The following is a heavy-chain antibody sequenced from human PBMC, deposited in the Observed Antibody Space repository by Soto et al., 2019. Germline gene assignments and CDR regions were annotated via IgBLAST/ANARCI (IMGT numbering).Heavy chain of an antibody. J-gene: IGHJ4*02. Sequence: EVHLLESGGGLVQPGGSLRLSCAASGFTFSSHVMSWVRQAPGKGLEWVSGISTGGDSTDYADSVKGRFTISRDNSKNTLHLQMKSLRAEDTAVYYCARSREIIASAGSFDYWGQGTLVTVSS. CDR1: GFTFSSHV. D-gene: IGHD6-25*01. V-gene: IGHV3-23*01. CDR3: ARSREIIASAGSFDY. CDR2: ISTGGDST.